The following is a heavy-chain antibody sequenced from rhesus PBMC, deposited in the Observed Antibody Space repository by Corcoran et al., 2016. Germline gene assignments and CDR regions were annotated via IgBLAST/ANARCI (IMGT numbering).Heavy chain of an antibody. CDR1: GGSISSNY. V-gene: IGHV4-160*01. CDR3: ARIDSSGWYKNYYFDY. J-gene: IGHJ4*01. CDR2: SYGSGGST. Sequence: QVQLQESGPGLVKPSETLSLTCAVPGGSISSNYWSWTRQPPGKGLEWIGRSYGSGGSTDYNPSLKSRVTISTDTSKNPFSLKLSSVTAADTAVYYCARIDSSGWYKNYYFDYWGQGVLVTVSS. D-gene: IGHD6-31*01.